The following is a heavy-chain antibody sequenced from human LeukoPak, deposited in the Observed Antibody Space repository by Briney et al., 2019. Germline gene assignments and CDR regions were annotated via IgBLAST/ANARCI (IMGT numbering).Heavy chain of an antibody. CDR1: GFTFSSYG. J-gene: IGHJ5*02. Sequence: GRSLRLSCAASGFTFSSYGMHWVRQAPGKGLEWVAVISYHGSNKYYTDSVKGRFTISRDNSKNTLYLQMNSLRAEDTAVYYCAIRRRAKGFDPWGQGTLVTVSS. D-gene: IGHD1-14*01. CDR2: ISYHGSNK. V-gene: IGHV3-30*03. CDR3: AIRRRAKGFDP.